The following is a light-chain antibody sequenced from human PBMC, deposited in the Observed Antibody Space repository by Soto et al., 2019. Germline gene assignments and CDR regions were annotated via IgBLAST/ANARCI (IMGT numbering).Light chain of an antibody. CDR2: GSS. Sequence: EIVLTQSPGTLSLSPGERATLSCRASQSVSSSYLAWYQQKPGQAPRLLIYGSSSRAAGIPDRFSGRGSGTDFTLIISRLEPEDIAVYYCQQDGSSPLWTFGQGTKVEIK. CDR1: QSVSSSY. V-gene: IGKV3-20*01. J-gene: IGKJ1*01. CDR3: QQDGSSPLWT.